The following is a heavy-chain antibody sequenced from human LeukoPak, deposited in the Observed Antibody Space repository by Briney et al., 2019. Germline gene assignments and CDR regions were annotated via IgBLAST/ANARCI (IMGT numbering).Heavy chain of an antibody. CDR2: IYYSGST. J-gene: IGHJ1*01. D-gene: IGHD6-19*01. CDR3: ATGENSSGWSLYFQH. V-gene: IGHV4-59*08. Sequence: PSETLSLTCTVSGGSISSYYWSWIRQPPGKGLEWIGYIYYSGSTNYNPSLKSRVTISVDTSKNQFSLKLSSVTAADTAVYCCATGENSSGWSLYFQHWGQGTLVTVSS. CDR1: GGSISSYY.